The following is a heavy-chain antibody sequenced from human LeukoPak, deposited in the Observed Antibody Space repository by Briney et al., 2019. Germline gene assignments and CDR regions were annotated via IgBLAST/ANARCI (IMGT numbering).Heavy chain of an antibody. CDR3: AKGDCSSTSCYTAEDWFDP. CDR1: GFTFSSYG. V-gene: IGHV3-30*02. CDR2: IRYDGSNR. J-gene: IGHJ5*02. D-gene: IGHD2-2*02. Sequence: PGGSLRLSCAASGFTFSSYGMHWVRQAPGKGLEWVAFIRYDGSNRYYADSVKGRFTIPRDNSKNTLYLQMNSLRAEDTAVYYCAKGDCSSTSCYTAEDWFDPWGQGTLVTVSS.